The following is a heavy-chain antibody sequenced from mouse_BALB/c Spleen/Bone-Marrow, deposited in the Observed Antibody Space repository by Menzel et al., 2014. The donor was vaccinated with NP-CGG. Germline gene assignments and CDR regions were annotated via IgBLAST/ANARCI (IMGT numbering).Heavy chain of an antibody. Sequence: VQVVESGAELVKPGASVKLSCKASGYTFTSYYMYWVKQRPGQGLEWIGEINPSNGGTNFNEKSKSKATLTVDKSSSTAYMQLSSLTSEDSAVYYCTRREYYRYDRAMDYWGQGTSVTVSS. CDR1: GYTFTSYY. D-gene: IGHD2-14*01. CDR3: TRREYYRYDRAMDY. CDR2: INPSNGGT. V-gene: IGHV1S81*02. J-gene: IGHJ4*01.